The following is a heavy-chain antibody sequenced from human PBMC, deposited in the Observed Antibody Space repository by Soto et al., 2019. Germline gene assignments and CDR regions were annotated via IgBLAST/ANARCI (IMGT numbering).Heavy chain of an antibody. CDR1: GGTFSSYA. D-gene: IGHD2-15*01. Sequence: GASVKVSCKASGGTFSSYAISWVRQAPGQGLEWMGGIIPIFGTANYAQKFQGRVTITADKSTSTAYMELSSLRSEDTAVYYCASCGSRYSPDYWGQGTLVTVSS. CDR2: IIPIFGTA. CDR3: ASCGSRYSPDY. V-gene: IGHV1-69*06. J-gene: IGHJ4*02.